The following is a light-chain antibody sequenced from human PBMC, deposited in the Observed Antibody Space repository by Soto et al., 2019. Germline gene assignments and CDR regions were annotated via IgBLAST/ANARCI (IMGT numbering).Light chain of an antibody. J-gene: IGKJ2*01. V-gene: IGKV3-20*01. CDR1: QSVSVNS. Sequence: EIVLTQSPGTLSLSPGERATLSCRASQSVSVNSLAWYQQKGGQAPRLLIYAASTRATGVPDRFSGTGSGTDFALTISRLETDDFAFYYCQQYNNWPPYTFGQGTKLEIK. CDR2: AAS. CDR3: QQYNNWPPYT.